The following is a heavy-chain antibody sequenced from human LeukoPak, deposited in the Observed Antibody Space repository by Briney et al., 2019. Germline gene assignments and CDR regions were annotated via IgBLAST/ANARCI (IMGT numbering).Heavy chain of an antibody. D-gene: IGHD1-1*01. CDR1: GFILRSYA. V-gene: IGHV3-30*02. CDR3: AKVLPGPFHY. CDR2: TQHDGDDK. J-gene: IGHJ4*02. Sequence: GGSLRLPCEASGFILRSYAMHWVRQAPGKGLEWVAFTQHDGDDKYYADSVKGRFTISRDNSKNTLYLQMNSLRAEDTAVYYCAKVLPGPFHYWGQGTLVTVSS.